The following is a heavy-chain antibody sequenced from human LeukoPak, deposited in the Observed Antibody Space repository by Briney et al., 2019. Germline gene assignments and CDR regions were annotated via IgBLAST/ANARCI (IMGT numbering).Heavy chain of an antibody. V-gene: IGHV1-69*05. Sequence: SVKVSCKASGGTFSSYAISWVRQAPGQGLEWMGGIIPIFGTANYAQKFQGRVTITTDESTSTAYMELSSLRSEDTAVYYCASTKVTTDAFDIWGQGTMVTVSS. D-gene: IGHD4-17*01. J-gene: IGHJ3*02. CDR3: ASTKVTTDAFDI. CDR1: GGTFSSYA. CDR2: IIPIFGTA.